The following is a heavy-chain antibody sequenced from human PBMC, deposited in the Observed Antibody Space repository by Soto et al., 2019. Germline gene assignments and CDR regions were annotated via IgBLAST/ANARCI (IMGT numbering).Heavy chain of an antibody. CDR1: GYTFTSYA. J-gene: IGHJ4*02. D-gene: IGHD2-21*02. Sequence: QVQLVQSGAEEKKPGASVKVSCKASGYTFTSYAMHWVRQAPGQRLEWMGWINAGNGNTKYSQKFQGRVTITRDTSASTAYVELSSLRSEDTAVYYCARSIVVVTARDYWGQGTLVTVSS. CDR3: ARSIVVVTARDY. CDR2: INAGNGNT. V-gene: IGHV1-3*05.